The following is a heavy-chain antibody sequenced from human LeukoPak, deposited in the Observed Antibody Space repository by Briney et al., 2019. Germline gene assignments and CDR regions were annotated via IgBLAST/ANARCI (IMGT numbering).Heavy chain of an antibody. D-gene: IGHD3-10*02. CDR3: AELGITMIGGV. J-gene: IGHJ6*04. V-gene: IGHV3-74*01. CDR2: ISGDGRTI. CDR1: GFTVSNYW. Sequence: GGSLRLSCAASGFTVSNYWMSWVRQAPGKGLVWISRISGDGRTISYADSVKGRFTISRDNAKNTVSLQMNSLRAEDTAVYYCAELGITMIGGVWGKGTTVTISS.